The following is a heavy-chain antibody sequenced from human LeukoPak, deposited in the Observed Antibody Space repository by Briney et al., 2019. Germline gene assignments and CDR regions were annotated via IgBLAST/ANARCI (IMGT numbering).Heavy chain of an antibody. V-gene: IGHV3-48*03. CDR1: GLTFSNFK. D-gene: IGHD3-3*01. CDR3: ASWAGNTQSDSWSEPFDY. CDR2: ISDSGRTT. Sequence: GGSLRLSCAVSGLTFSNFKMNWVRQAPGKGLEWASYISDSGRTTFYADSVKGRFTISRDNAKNSLYLQMSSLRVEDTAVYYCASWAGNTQSDSWSEPFDYWGQGTLVTVSS. J-gene: IGHJ4*02.